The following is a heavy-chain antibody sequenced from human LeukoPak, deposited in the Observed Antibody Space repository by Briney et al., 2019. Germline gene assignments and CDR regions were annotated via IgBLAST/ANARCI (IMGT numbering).Heavy chain of an antibody. CDR3: ARGRGSYSLDY. J-gene: IGHJ4*02. D-gene: IGHD1-26*01. Sequence: GASVKVSCKASGYTFTKYPLHWVRRAPGQSLEWMGWINSAKDDIKYSQKFQDRVTITSDTSASTAYVELRRLASEDTAMYYCARGRGSYSLDYWGQGTLVTVSS. CDR2: INSAKDDI. CDR1: GYTFTKYP. V-gene: IGHV1-3*01.